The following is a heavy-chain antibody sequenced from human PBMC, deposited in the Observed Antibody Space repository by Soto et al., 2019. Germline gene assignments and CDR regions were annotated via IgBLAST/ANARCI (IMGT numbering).Heavy chain of an antibody. V-gene: IGHV4-34*01. CDR2: ISPSGTT. CDR3: ATSFCFWTQPEI. CDR1: GGSFSENY. D-gene: IGHD5-18*01. J-gene: IGHJ1*01. Sequence: QVHLEQWGAGLLKPSETLSLSCGVSGGSFSENYWTWFRQPPGKGLEWIGEISPSGTTKYVPSLKSSVTISKDTSKNQVSLTVTSVTAAVTAVYFCATSFCFWTQPEIWGQWTLVTVSS.